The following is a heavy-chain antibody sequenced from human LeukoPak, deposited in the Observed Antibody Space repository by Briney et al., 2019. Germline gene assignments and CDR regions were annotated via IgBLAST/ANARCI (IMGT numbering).Heavy chain of an antibody. V-gene: IGHV4-34*01. Sequence: SETLSLTCAVYGGSFSGYYWSWIRQPPGKGLEWIGEINHSGSTNYNPSLKSRVTISVDTSKNQFSLKLSSVTAADTAVYYCASSNFWSGYYLNRYFDYWGQRTLVTVSP. CDR1: GGSFSGYY. J-gene: IGHJ4*02. CDR2: INHSGST. D-gene: IGHD3-3*01. CDR3: ASSNFWSGYYLNRYFDY.